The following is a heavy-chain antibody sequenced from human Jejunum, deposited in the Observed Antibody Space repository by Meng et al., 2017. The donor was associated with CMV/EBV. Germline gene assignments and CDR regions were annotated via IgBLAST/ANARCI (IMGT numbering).Heavy chain of an antibody. V-gene: IGHV3-7*03. CDR3: VKDMYRGRLLIDS. J-gene: IGHJ4*02. CDR2: IKYDGSEK. CDR1: GVTFSSYW. Sequence: SGVTFSSYWMTWVRQAPGKGLEWVANIKYDGSEKHYVDSVKGRFTISRDNAENSVYLQMNSLRAEDTAVYYCVKDMYRGRLLIDSWGQGTVVTVSS. D-gene: IGHD2-15*01.